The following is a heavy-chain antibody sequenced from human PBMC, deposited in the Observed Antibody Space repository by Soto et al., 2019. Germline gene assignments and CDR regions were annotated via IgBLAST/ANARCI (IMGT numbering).Heavy chain of an antibody. J-gene: IGHJ4*02. V-gene: IGHV3-48*02. Sequence: EVQLVESGGGLVLPGGSLRLSCVASGFSFSNYNMNWVRQAPGKGLEWVSYITDSSDTVHYADSVRGRFTISRDNAESSLYLQMNSLRDEDTAVYFCARDFGHGYYLDYWGRGTLVTVSS. D-gene: IGHD3-3*01. CDR2: ITDSSDTV. CDR1: GFSFSNYN. CDR3: ARDFGHGYYLDY.